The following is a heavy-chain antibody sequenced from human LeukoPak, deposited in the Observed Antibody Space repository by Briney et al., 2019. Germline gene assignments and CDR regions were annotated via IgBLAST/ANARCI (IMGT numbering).Heavy chain of an antibody. CDR2: IIPIFGTA. J-gene: IGHJ4*02. CDR3: ARGTTVTTFLDY. Sequence: SVKVSCKASGGTFSSYAISWVRQAPGQGLEWMGRIIPIFGTANYAQKFQGRVTITTDESTSTAYMELSNLRSEDTAVYYCARGTTVTTFLDYWGQGTLVTVSS. V-gene: IGHV1-69*05. CDR1: GGTFSSYA. D-gene: IGHD4-17*01.